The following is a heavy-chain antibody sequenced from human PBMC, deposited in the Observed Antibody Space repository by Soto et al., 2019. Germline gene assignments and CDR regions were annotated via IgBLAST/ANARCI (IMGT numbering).Heavy chain of an antibody. V-gene: IGHV4-39*01. J-gene: IGHJ5*02. D-gene: IGHD3-10*01. Sequence: QVQLQESGPGLVQPSETLSLTCTVSGGSISSSSYHWGWIRQPPGKGLEWIGSIYYSGSTYYNPSLKSRVTISVDTSKNQFSLKLSSVTAADTAVYYCAGQGTDYHGSGTYYPGWFDPWGQGTLVTVSS. CDR3: AGQGTDYHGSGTYYPGWFDP. CDR1: GGSISSSSYH. CDR2: IYYSGST.